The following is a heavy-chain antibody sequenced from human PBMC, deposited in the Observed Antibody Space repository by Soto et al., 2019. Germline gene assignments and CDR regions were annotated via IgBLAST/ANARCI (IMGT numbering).Heavy chain of an antibody. Sequence: GGSLRLSCAASGFTFSSYAMHWVRQAPGKGLEWVAVISYDGSNKYYADSVKGRFTISRDNSKNTLYLQMNSLRAEDTAVYYCARDTGDGSYYAFDIWGQGTMVTVSS. J-gene: IGHJ3*02. CDR3: ARDTGDGSYYAFDI. CDR2: ISYDGSNK. V-gene: IGHV3-30*04. CDR1: GFTFSSYA. D-gene: IGHD1-26*01.